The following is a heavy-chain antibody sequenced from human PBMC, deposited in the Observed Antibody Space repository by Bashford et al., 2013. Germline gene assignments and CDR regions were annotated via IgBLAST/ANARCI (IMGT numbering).Heavy chain of an antibody. D-gene: IGHD1-26*01. V-gene: IGHV1-69*13. CDR3: ARGAIVGATTPTYYFDY. Sequence: SVKVSCKASGGTFSTYAISWVRQAPGQGLEWMGGIIPIFGTANYAQKFQGRVTITADESTSTAYMELSSLRSEDTAVYYCARGAIVGATTPTYYFDYWAREPWSPSPQ. CDR1: GGTFSTYA. J-gene: IGHJ4*02. CDR2: IIPIFGTA.